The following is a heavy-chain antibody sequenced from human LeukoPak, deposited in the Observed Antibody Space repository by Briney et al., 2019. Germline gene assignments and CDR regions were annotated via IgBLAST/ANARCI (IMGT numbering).Heavy chain of an antibody. CDR3: ASTSGYDFWDMGY. D-gene: IGHD5-12*01. CDR1: GFTFDNYA. V-gene: IGHV3-30*04. J-gene: IGHJ4*02. Sequence: PGGSLRISCAASGFTFDNYAMHWVRQAPGKGLEWVTIISDDGRSNYADSVEGRFTISRDNSKNTLYLQMSSLRAEDTAVYYCASTSGYDFWDMGYWGQGTLVTVSS. CDR2: ISDDGRS.